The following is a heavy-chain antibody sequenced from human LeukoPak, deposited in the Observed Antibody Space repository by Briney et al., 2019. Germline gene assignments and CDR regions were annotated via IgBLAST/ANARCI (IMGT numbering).Heavy chain of an antibody. V-gene: IGHV3-30*02. J-gene: IGHJ4*02. D-gene: IGHD3-10*01. Sequence: PGGSLRLSCAASGFTFSSYGMHWVRQAPGKGLEWVAVIWYGGSNKYYADSVKGRFTISRDNSKNTLYLQMNSLRAEDTAVYYCAKDNYYGSGSYFLDYWGQGTLVTVSS. CDR1: GFTFSSYG. CDR2: IWYGGSNK. CDR3: AKDNYYGSGSYFLDY.